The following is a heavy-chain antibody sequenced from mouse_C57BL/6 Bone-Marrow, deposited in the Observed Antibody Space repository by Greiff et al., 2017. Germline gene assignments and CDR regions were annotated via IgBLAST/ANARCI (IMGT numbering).Heavy chain of an antibody. D-gene: IGHD1-1*01. CDR2: IYPGSGNT. J-gene: IGHJ2*01. V-gene: IGHV1-76*01. CDR1: GYTFTDYY. CDR3: ARDGSYFDY. Sequence: VKLQESGAELVRPGASVKLSCKASGYTFTDYYINWVKQRPGQGLEWIARIYPGSGNTYYNEKFKGKATLTAEKSSSTAYMQLSSLTSEDSAVYFCARDGSYFDYWGQGTTLTVAS.